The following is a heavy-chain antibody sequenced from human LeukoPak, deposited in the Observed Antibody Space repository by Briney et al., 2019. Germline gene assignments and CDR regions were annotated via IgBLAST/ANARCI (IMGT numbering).Heavy chain of an antibody. V-gene: IGHV4-61*02. Sequence: SQTLSLTCTVSGGSISSGSYYWSWIRQPAGKGLEWIGRIYTSGSTNYNPSLKSRVTISVDTSKNQFSLKLSSVTAADTAVYYCARTYHDFWSDYYYYYMDVWGKGTTVTVSS. J-gene: IGHJ6*03. CDR3: ARTYHDFWSDYYYYYMDV. D-gene: IGHD3-3*01. CDR1: GGSISSGSYY. CDR2: IYTSGST.